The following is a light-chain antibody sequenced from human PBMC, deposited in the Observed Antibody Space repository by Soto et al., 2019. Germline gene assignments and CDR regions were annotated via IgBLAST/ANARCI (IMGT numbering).Light chain of an antibody. CDR1: SSDVGGYNY. CDR3: SSYTSSSTYV. Sequence: QSVLTQPASVSGSPEQSITISCTGTSSDVGGYNYVSWYQQYPGKAPKLMIYEVSNRPSGVSNRFSGSKSGNTASLTISGLQAEDEADYYCSSYTSSSTYVFGTGTKLTVL. CDR2: EVS. J-gene: IGLJ1*01. V-gene: IGLV2-14*01.